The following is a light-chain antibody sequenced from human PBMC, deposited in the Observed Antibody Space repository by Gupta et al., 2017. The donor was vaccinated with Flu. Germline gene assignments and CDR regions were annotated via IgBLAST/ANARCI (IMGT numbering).Light chain of an antibody. CDR3: SSYTSISSLYV. CDR1: SSDVGGSNN. J-gene: IGLJ1*01. CDR2: EVS. V-gene: IGLV2-14*01. Sequence: RAITISCTGTSSDVGGSNNVSWYQQHPGKAPRLMIYEVSNRPSGVSNRFSGSKSGNTASLTISGLQAEDEADFYCSSYTSISSLYVFGTGTKV.